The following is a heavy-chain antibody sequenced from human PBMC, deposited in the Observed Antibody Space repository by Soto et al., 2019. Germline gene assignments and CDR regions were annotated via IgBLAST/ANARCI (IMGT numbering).Heavy chain of an antibody. CDR3: ARDPAP. CDR1: GGSISSGGYY. Sequence: QVQLQESGPGLVKASQTLSLTCTVSGGSISSGGYYWSWIRQHPGKGLEWFGYIYNNGSTYYNPSLKSRVTITADTSKTQFSLKLSSVTAADTDEYYCARDPAPWGQGTLVTVYS. J-gene: IGHJ5*02. V-gene: IGHV4-31*03. CDR2: IYNNGST.